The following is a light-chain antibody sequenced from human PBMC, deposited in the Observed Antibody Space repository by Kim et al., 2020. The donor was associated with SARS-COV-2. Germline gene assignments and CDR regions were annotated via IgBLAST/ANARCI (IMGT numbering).Light chain of an antibody. Sequence: EIVLTQSPGTLSLSPGERATLSCRASQSVRYSFLAWYQQKSGQAPRLLIYGASSRATGIPDRFSGSGSGTDFTLTISRLEAEDFTVYYCEQYSTSPWTFAEGTKVDIK. V-gene: IGKV3-20*01. J-gene: IGKJ1*01. CDR1: QSVRYSF. CDR2: GAS. CDR3: EQYSTSPWT.